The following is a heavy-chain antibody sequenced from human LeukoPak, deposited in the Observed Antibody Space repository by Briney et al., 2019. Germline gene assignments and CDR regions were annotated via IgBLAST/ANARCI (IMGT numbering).Heavy chain of an antibody. CDR1: GGSISSYY. V-gene: IGHV4-59*01. D-gene: IGHD3-22*01. Sequence: SETLSLTGTASGGSISSYYWSWIRQPPGKGLEWIGYIYYSGRTNYNPSLQSRVTISVDTSKSQVSLKLSSVTAADTAVYYCAIVGGYDSSGYYFGYWGQGTLVTVSS. CDR2: IYYSGRT. CDR3: AIVGGYDSSGYYFGY. J-gene: IGHJ4*02.